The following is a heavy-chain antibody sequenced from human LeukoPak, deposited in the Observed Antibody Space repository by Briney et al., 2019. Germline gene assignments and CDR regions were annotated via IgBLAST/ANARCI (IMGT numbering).Heavy chain of an antibody. J-gene: IGHJ3*02. CDR3: ASGGRPYCGGDCYINAFDI. Sequence: GESLKISCKGSGYSFTSYWIGWVRQMPGKGLEWMGIIYPGDSDTRYSPSFQGQVTISADKSISTAYLQWSSLKASDTAMYYCASGGRPYCGGDCYINAFDIWGQGTMVTVSS. V-gene: IGHV5-51*01. CDR2: IYPGDSDT. CDR1: GYSFTSYW. D-gene: IGHD2-21*02.